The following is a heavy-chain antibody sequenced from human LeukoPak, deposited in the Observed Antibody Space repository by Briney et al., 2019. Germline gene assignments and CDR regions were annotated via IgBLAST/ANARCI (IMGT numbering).Heavy chain of an antibody. CDR3: ARGRVGASQKFDY. CDR2: INPNSGGT. V-gene: IGHV1-2*02. CDR1: GYTFTGYY. D-gene: IGHD1-26*01. Sequence: GASVKVSCTASGYTFTGYYMHWVRQAPGQGLEWMGWINPNSGGTNYAQKFQGRVTMTRDTSISTAYMELSRLRSDDTAVYYCARGRVGASQKFDYWGQGTLVTVSS. J-gene: IGHJ4*02.